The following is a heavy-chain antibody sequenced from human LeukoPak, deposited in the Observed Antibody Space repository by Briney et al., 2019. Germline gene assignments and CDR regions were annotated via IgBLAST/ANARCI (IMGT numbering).Heavy chain of an antibody. CDR3: ARIGYGGHSCYFDY. J-gene: IGHJ4*02. V-gene: IGHV3-48*02. Sequence: PGGSLRLSCAASGFTFSTYRMNWVRQAPGKGLECVSYISRSGSTIHYADSVKGRITISRDNAKNSLYLQMNSLRDEDTAVYYCARIGYGGHSCYFDYWGQGTLVTVSS. CDR1: GFTFSTYR. D-gene: IGHD4-23*01. CDR2: ISRSGSTI.